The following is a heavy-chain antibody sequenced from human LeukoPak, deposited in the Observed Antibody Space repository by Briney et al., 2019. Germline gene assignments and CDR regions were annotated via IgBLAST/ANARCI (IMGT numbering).Heavy chain of an antibody. CDR2: ISWNSGSI. Sequence: PGGSLRLSCAASGFTFDDYAMHWVRQAPGKGLEWVSGISWNSGSIGYADSVKGRFTISRDNAKNSLYLQMNSLRAEDTAVYYCARVRGSSWPFDYWGQGTLVTVSS. J-gene: IGHJ4*02. CDR1: GFTFDDYA. CDR3: ARVRGSSWPFDY. D-gene: IGHD6-13*01. V-gene: IGHV3-9*01.